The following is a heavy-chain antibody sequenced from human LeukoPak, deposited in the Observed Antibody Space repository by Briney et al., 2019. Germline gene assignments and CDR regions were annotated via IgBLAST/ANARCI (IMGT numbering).Heavy chain of an antibody. Sequence: ASVKVSCKASGYTFTGYYMHWVRQAPGQGLEWMGWINTYIGNTNYAQKFQGRVTVTTDTSTSTAYMELRSLRSDDTAVYYCARDDYYDSSGYYTLWGQGTLVTVSS. CDR3: ARDDYYDSSGYYTL. J-gene: IGHJ1*01. CDR2: INTYIGNT. D-gene: IGHD3-22*01. CDR1: GYTFTGYY. V-gene: IGHV1-18*04.